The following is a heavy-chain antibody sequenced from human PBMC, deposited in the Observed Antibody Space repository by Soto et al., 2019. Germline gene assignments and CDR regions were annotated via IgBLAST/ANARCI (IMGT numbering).Heavy chain of an antibody. D-gene: IGHD2-2*01. CDR3: AADRYCSSTSCTNWFDX. CDR2: IVGGSGNT. V-gene: IGHV1-58*01. J-gene: IGHJ5*02. CDR1: GFTFTSSA. Sequence: SVKVSCKASGFTFTSSAVQWVRQARGQRLEWIGWIVGGSGNTNYAHKFQERVTITRDMSTSTAYMELSSLRSEDTAVYYCAADRYCSSTSCTNWFDXWGQGTLVTVSX.